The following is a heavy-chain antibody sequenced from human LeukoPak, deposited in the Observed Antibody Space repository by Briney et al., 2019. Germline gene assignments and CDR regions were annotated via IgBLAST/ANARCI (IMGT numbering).Heavy chain of an antibody. Sequence: GGSLRLSCAASGFTFSDYSMNWVRQAPGKGLEWISYIGIDSGNTNYADSVKGRFTISGDKAKNSLYLQMNSLRVEDTAVYYCARQGGGSCYEGCWFDPWGQGTLVTVSS. CDR2: IGIDSGNT. D-gene: IGHD2-15*01. CDR1: GFTFSDYS. V-gene: IGHV3-48*01. J-gene: IGHJ5*02. CDR3: ARQGGGSCYEGCWFDP.